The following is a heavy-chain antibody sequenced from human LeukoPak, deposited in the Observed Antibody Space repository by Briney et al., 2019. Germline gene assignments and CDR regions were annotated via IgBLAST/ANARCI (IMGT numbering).Heavy chain of an antibody. CDR2: INYSGYT. CDR3: AREYSSFEY. Sequence: PSETLSLTCTVSGGSISTYYWSWIRQPPGKGLEGVGYINYSGYTDYNPSLQRRVTISVDTSKNQFSLKLRSVTAADTAVYYCAREYSSFEYWGQGILVTVSS. J-gene: IGHJ4*02. V-gene: IGHV4-59*01. D-gene: IGHD6-13*01. CDR1: GGSISTYY.